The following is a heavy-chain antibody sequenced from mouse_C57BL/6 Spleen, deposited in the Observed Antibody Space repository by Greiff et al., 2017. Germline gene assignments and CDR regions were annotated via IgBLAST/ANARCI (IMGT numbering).Heavy chain of an antibody. V-gene: IGHV1-74*01. D-gene: IGHD3-2*02. Sequence: QVQLQQPGAELVKPGASVKVSCKASGYTFTSYWMHWVKQRPGQGLEWIGRIHPSDSDTNYNQKFKDKATLTADKSSSTAYMQLSSLTYEDSAVYYCARSETAQAYFDYWGQGTTLTVSS. CDR1: GYTFTSYW. CDR3: ARSETAQAYFDY. CDR2: IHPSDSDT. J-gene: IGHJ2*01.